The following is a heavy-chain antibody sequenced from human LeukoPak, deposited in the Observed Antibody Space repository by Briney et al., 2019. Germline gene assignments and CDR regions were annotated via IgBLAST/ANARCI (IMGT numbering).Heavy chain of an antibody. CDR2: LVYDERS. CDR3: ARDLSAAFDF. J-gene: IGHJ4*02. Sequence: GRTLRLSCAASGFPFSSYGMHWVRQAPGKGLEWVARLVYDERSDYANSVKGRFSISRDNSKNTLFLDMSDPRVEDTAVYYCARDLSAAFDFWGQGVLVTVSS. D-gene: IGHD6-19*01. V-gene: IGHV3-33*05. CDR1: GFPFSSYG.